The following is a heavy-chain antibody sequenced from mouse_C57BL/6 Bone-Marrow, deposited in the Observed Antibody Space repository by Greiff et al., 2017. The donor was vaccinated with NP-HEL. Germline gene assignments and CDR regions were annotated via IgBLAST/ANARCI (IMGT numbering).Heavy chain of an antibody. Sequence: EVQLQQSGAELVRPGASVKLSCTASGFNIKDDYMHWVKQRPEQGLEWIGWIDPENGDTEYASKFQGKATITADTSSNTAYLQLSSLTSEDTAVYYCTSYLVWSYGGRGTTLTVSA. V-gene: IGHV14-4*01. D-gene: IGHD2-10*02. CDR1: GFNIKDDY. CDR3: TSYLVWSY. CDR2: IDPENGDT. J-gene: IGHJ2*01.